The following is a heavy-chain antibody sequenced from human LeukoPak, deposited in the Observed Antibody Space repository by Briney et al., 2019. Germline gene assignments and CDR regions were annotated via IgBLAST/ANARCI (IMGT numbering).Heavy chain of an antibody. CDR3: ARGTYDFWSGSHFDY. V-gene: IGHV4-39*07. J-gene: IGHJ4*02. Sequence: SETLSLTCTVSGGSISSSSYYWGWIRQPPGKGLEWIGSIYYSGSTYYNPSLKSRVTISVDTSKNQFSLKLSSVTAADTAVYYCARGTYDFWSGSHFDYWGQGTLVTVSS. CDR2: IYYSGST. CDR1: GGSISSSSYY. D-gene: IGHD3-3*01.